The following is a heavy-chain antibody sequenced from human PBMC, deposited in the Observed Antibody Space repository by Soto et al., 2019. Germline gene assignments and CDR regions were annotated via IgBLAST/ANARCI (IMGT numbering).Heavy chain of an antibody. CDR2: ISGSGGST. D-gene: IGHD3-10*01. CDR1: GFTFSSYA. J-gene: IGHJ6*02. CDR3: AKDRQVLPWGYYGMDV. Sequence: GGSLRLSCAASGFTFSSYAMSWVRQAPGKGLEWVSAISGSGGSTYYADSVKGRFTISRDNSKNTLYLQMNSLRAEDTAVYYCAKDRQVLPWGYYGMDVWGQGTTVTVSS. V-gene: IGHV3-23*01.